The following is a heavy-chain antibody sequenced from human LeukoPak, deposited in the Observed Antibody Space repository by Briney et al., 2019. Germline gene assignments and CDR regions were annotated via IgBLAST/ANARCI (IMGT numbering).Heavy chain of an antibody. D-gene: IGHD3-10*01. CDR2: IYHSGST. Sequence: SETLSLXCAVSGYSISSGYYWGWIRQPPGKGLEWIGSIYHSGSTYYNPSLKSRVTISVDTSKNQFSLKLSSVTAADTAVYYCARGEEDYYNFWGQGTLVTVSS. CDR3: ARGEEDYYNF. V-gene: IGHV4-38-2*01. J-gene: IGHJ4*02. CDR1: GYSISSGYY.